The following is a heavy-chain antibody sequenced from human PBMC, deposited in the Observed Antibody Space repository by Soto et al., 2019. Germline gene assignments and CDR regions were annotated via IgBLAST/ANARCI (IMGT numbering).Heavy chain of an antibody. CDR1: GGSFSGYY. CDR3: ARDRYCSGGSCYSGAPHYYYHYGMDV. J-gene: IGHJ6*04. V-gene: IGHV4-34*01. CDR2: INHSGST. Sequence: SETLSLTCAVYGGSFSGYYWSWIRQPPGKGLEWIGEINHSGSTNYNPSLKSRVTISVDTSKNQFSLKLSSVTAADTAVYYCARDRYCSGGSCYSGAPHYYYHYGMDVWGKGTTVTVDS. D-gene: IGHD2-15*01.